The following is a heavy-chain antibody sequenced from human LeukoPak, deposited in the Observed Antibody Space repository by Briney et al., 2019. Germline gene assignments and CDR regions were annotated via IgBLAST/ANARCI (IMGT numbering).Heavy chain of an antibody. V-gene: IGHV3-48*04. J-gene: IGHJ4*02. D-gene: IGHD2/OR15-2a*01. CDR1: GFTFRSYS. CDR3: AIVLSITPYYFDY. Sequence: EGSLRLSCAVSGFTFRSYSMNWVRQAPGKGLKWISYISTTSNTISYADSVKGRFTISRDNAKNSMYLQMSSLRAEDTALYYCAIVLSITPYYFDYWGLGTLVTVSS. CDR2: ISTTSNTI.